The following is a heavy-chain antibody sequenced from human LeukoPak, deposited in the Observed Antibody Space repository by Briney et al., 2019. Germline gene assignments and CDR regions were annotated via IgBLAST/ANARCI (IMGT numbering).Heavy chain of an antibody. D-gene: IGHD2-2*01. J-gene: IGHJ3*02. CDR1: GGSVRDNY. Sequence: SETLSLTCAVYGGSVRDNYWSWIRQPPGKGLEWIGEIHHSGSTKYNPSHKSRVTISVDRSKNQFSLNLTSVTAADTAVYYCAREQYQLLEEGAFDIWGQGTMVTVSS. V-gene: IGHV4-34*01. CDR2: IHHSGST. CDR3: AREQYQLLEEGAFDI.